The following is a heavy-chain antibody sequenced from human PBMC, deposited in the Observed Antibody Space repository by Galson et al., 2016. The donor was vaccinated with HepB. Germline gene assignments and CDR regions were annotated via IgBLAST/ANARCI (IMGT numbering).Heavy chain of an antibody. CDR1: GFTFRNYW. V-gene: IGHV3-7*04. J-gene: IGHJ6*03. Sequence: SLRLSCAASGFTFRNYWMSWVRQAPGKRLEWVANIKEDGSETYYLDSVKGRFTISRDNTAKSLSLEMHSLRVEDTAVFYCARVYDFWSGSSSPTSHYFYYMDLWGRGTTVTVSS. D-gene: IGHD3-3*01. CDR3: ARVYDFWSGSSSPTSHYFYYMDL. CDR2: IKEDGSET.